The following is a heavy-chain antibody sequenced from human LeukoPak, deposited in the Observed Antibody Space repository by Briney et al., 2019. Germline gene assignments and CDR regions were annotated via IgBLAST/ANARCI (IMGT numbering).Heavy chain of an antibody. Sequence: GGSLRLSCAASGFIFSNYWMHWVRQAPGKGLEWVSRINSDETSTNYADSVKGRFTISRDNAKNTLYLQMNSLRAEDTAVYYCASRRSTSFDYWGQGTLVTVSS. D-gene: IGHD5/OR15-5a*01. CDR3: ASRRSTSFDY. V-gene: IGHV3-74*01. J-gene: IGHJ4*02. CDR2: INSDETST. CDR1: GFIFSNYW.